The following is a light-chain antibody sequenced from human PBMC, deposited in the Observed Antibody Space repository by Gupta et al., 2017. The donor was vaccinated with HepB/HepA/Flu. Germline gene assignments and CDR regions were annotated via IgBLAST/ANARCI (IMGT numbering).Light chain of an antibody. Sequence: DTQLTQFPSSVSASVGDRVIITCRASQDINNHLAWFQQKPGKAPKSLIYAASRLKSGVPSRISGSASGTEFTITISSLQPEDFGSYYCQPYNNYPLTFGQGTQVEIK. J-gene: IGKJ1*01. V-gene: IGKV1-16*01. CDR1: QDINNH. CDR3: QPYNNYPLT. CDR2: AAS.